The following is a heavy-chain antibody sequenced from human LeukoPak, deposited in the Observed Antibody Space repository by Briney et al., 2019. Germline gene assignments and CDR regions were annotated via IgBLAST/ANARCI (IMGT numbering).Heavy chain of an antibody. D-gene: IGHD5-24*01. CDR3: ARDNSVRDEAWWFNP. CDR2: IIPIFGTA. V-gene: IGHV1-69*06. CDR1: GGSFSNYT. Sequence: SVKVSCKASGGSFSNYTISWLRQTPGQGLEWMGGIIPIFGTANYAQNFQGRVTITADKFTSTAYMELSSLRSEDTAVYYCARDNSVRDEAWWFNPWGQGTLVTVSS. J-gene: IGHJ5*02.